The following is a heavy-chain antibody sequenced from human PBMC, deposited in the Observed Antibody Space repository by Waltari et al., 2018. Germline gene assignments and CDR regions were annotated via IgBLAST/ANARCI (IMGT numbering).Heavy chain of an antibody. D-gene: IGHD6-19*01. CDR3: ARGLGSSGWYGGNAFDI. CDR2: INHSGST. V-gene: IGHV4-34*01. CDR1: GGSFSGYY. Sequence: QVQLQQWGAGLLKPSETLSLTCAVYGGSFSGYYWSWIRQPPGKGLEWIGEINHSGSTNYNTSLKSRVTISVDTSKNQFSLKLSSVTAADTVGYYCARGLGSSGWYGGNAFDIWGQGTMVTVSS. J-gene: IGHJ3*02.